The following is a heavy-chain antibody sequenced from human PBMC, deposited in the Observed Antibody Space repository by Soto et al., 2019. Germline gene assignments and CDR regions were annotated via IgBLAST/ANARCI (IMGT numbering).Heavy chain of an antibody. CDR1: GVTFSSYA. J-gene: IGHJ4*02. V-gene: IGHV1-69*13. CDR2: IIPIFGTA. Sequence: ASVKVSCKASGVTFSSYAISWVRQAPGQGLEWMGGIIPIFGTANYAQKFQGRVTITADESTSTAYMELSSLRSEDTAVYYCARDRHDSSGYYSDYWGQGTLVTVSS. D-gene: IGHD3-22*01. CDR3: ARDRHDSSGYYSDY.